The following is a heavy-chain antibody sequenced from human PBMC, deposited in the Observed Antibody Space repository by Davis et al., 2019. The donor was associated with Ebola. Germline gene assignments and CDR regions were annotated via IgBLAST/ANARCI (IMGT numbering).Heavy chain of an antibody. J-gene: IGHJ4*02. CDR2: INHSGST. CDR1: GGSFSGYY. Sequence: GSLRLSCAVYGGSFSGYYWSWIRQPPGKGLEWIGEINHSGSTNYNPSLKSRVTISVDTSKNQFSLKLSSVTAADTAVYYCARMYSSGWYGDVDYWGQGTLVTVSS. D-gene: IGHD6-19*01. CDR3: ARMYSSGWYGDVDY. V-gene: IGHV4-34*01.